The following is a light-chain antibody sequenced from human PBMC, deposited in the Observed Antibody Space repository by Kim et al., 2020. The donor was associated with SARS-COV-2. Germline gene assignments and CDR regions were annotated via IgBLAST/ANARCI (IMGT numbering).Light chain of an antibody. CDR2: GAS. J-gene: IGKJ2*01. V-gene: IGKV3-15*01. Sequence: VSPGASATLSCRASQSVSSNLAWYQQKPGQAPRLLIYGASTRVTGIPTRFSGSGSGTEFTLTISSLQSEDFAVYYCQQYNNWPPYTVGQGTKLEIK. CDR1: QSVSSN. CDR3: QQYNNWPPYT.